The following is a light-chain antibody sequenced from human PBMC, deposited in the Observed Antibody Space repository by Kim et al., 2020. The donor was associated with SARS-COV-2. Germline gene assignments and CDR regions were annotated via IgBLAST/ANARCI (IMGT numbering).Light chain of an antibody. J-gene: IGKJ2*01. CDR2: KAS. V-gene: IGKV1-5*03. Sequence: SASVGDRVTITCRASQSISTWLAWYQQKPGKAPKLLIYKASSLESGVPSRFSGSGSGTEFTLTISSLQPDDFATYYCQQYSSNLYTFGQGTKLEI. CDR1: QSISTW. CDR3: QQYSSNLYT.